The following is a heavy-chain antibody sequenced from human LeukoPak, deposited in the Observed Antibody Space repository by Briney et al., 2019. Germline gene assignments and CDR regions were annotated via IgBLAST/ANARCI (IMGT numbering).Heavy chain of an antibody. Sequence: PGGSLRLSCAASGFTVSSNYMSWVRQAPGKGLEWVSVIYSGGSTYYADSVKGRFTISRDNSKNTLYLQMNSLRAEDTAVYYCARESSLYPHSFDIWGQGTMVTVSS. CDR1: GFTVSSNY. J-gene: IGHJ3*02. CDR2: IYSGGST. CDR3: ARESSLYPHSFDI. D-gene: IGHD3-16*02. V-gene: IGHV3-53*01.